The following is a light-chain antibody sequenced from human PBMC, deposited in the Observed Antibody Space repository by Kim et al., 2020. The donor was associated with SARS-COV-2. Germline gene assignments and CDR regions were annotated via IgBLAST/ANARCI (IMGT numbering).Light chain of an antibody. CDR1: QGVSSSY. V-gene: IGKV3-20*01. CDR2: GAS. Sequence: LSPGERATLSCRASQGVSSSYLAWYQQQPGPAPRLLIYGASSRATGIPDRFSGSGSGPDFTLTISRLEPEDFAVYYCQQYGSLRYTFGQGTKLEI. CDR3: QQYGSLRYT. J-gene: IGKJ2*01.